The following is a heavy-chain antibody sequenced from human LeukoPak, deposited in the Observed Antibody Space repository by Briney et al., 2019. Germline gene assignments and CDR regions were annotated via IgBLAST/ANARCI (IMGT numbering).Heavy chain of an antibody. V-gene: IGHV4-34*01. J-gene: IGHJ4*02. CDR1: GGSFSGYY. CDR2: INHSGST. Sequence: SETLSLTCAVYGGSFSGYYWSWIRQPPGKGLEWIGEINHSGSTNYNPSLKSRVTISVDTSKTQFSLKMSSVTATDTAVYYCARRRKSNDNWGQGTLVTVSS. D-gene: IGHD1-14*01. CDR3: ARRRKSNDN.